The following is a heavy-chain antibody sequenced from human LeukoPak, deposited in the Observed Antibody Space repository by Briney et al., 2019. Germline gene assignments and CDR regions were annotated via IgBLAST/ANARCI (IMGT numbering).Heavy chain of an antibody. CDR3: ASRNFDWGDGARDY. CDR1: GGTFSSYA. CDR2: IIPIFGTA. V-gene: IGHV1-69*13. D-gene: IGHD3-9*01. J-gene: IGHJ4*02. Sequence: SVKVSCKASGGTFSSYAISWVRQAPGQGLEWMGGIIPIFGTANYAQKFQGRVTITADESTSTAYMELSGLTSKDTAVYYCASRNFDWGDGARDYWGQGTLVTVSS.